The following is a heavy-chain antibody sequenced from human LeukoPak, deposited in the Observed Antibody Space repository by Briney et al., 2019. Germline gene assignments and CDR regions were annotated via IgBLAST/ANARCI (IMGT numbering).Heavy chain of an antibody. D-gene: IGHD4-17*01. Sequence: SETLSLTCAVYGGSFSGYYWSWIRQPPGKGLEWIGEINHSGSTNYNPSLKSRITISVDTSKKQFSLKLTSVTAADTAVYYCARDLTTPTHWGQGTLVTVSS. CDR2: INHSGST. CDR1: GGSFSGYY. J-gene: IGHJ1*01. V-gene: IGHV4-34*01. CDR3: ARDLTTPTH.